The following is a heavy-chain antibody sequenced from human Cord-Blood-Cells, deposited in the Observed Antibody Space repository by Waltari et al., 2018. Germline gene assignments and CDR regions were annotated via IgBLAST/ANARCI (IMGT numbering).Heavy chain of an antibody. J-gene: IGHJ3*02. V-gene: IGHV4-39*01. CDR2: CYYSGST. Sequence: QLQLQESGPGLVKPSETLSLTCTASGGSLSSSSSYWGWIRQPPGQGLGWVGRCYYSGSTNYNPSLKRRVTISVDTSKNQFSLKLSSVTAADTAVYYCARGKYSSSWDDAFDIWGQGTMVTVSS. CDR3: ARGKYSSSWDDAFDI. D-gene: IGHD6-6*01. CDR1: GGSLSSSSSY.